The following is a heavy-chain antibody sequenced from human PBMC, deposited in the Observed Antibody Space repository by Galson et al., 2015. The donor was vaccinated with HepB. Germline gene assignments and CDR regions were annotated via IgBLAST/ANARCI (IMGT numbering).Heavy chain of an antibody. CDR2: INWNGGGT. Sequence: SLRLSCAASGFTFDDYGMSWVRLAPGKGLEWVSGINWNGGGTGYADTVKGRFTISRDNAKNSLYLQMNSLRAEETALYHCARVGVKVGATADYYYYMDVWGKGTTVTVSS. J-gene: IGHJ6*03. V-gene: IGHV3-20*01. CDR3: ARVGVKVGATADYYYYMDV. CDR1: GFTFDDYG. D-gene: IGHD1-26*01.